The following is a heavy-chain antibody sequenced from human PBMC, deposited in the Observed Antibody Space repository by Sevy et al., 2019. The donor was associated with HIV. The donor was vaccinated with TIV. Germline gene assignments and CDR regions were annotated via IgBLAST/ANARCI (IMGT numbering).Heavy chain of an antibody. Sequence: GGSLRLSCAASGFTFDDYAMHWVRQAPGKGLEWVSGISWNSGSIGYADSVKGRFTISRDNAKNSLYLQMNSLRAEDTALYYCAKDIADGSGSYYPLDYWGQGTLVTVSS. CDR1: GFTFDDYA. CDR2: ISWNSGSI. D-gene: IGHD3-10*01. J-gene: IGHJ4*02. CDR3: AKDIADGSGSYYPLDY. V-gene: IGHV3-9*01.